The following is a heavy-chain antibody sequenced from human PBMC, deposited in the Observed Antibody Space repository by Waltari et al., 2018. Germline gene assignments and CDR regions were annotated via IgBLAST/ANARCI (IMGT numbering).Heavy chain of an antibody. Sequence: EVQLVESGGGLVKPGGYLRLSWAASGSTCSSYRMNWVRQAPGKGLEWVSSISSSSSYIYYADSVKGRFTISRDNAKNSLYLQMNSLRAEDTAVYYCARGITMTYDYWGQGTLVTVSS. D-gene: IGHD3-22*01. CDR2: ISSSSSYI. CDR3: ARGITMTYDY. V-gene: IGHV3-21*01. CDR1: GSTCSSYR. J-gene: IGHJ4*02.